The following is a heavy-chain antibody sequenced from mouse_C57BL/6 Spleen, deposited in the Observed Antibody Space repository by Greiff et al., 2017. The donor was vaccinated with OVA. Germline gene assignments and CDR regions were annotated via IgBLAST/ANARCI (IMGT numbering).Heavy chain of an antibody. D-gene: IGHD1-1*01. Sequence: EVQLQQSGPELVKPGASVKMSCKASGYTFTDYNMHWVKQSHGKSLEWIGYINPNNGGTSYNQKFKGKATLTVNKSSSTAYMELRSLTSEDYAVYYCARYYYGSSFAYWGQGALVTVSA. J-gene: IGHJ3*01. V-gene: IGHV1-22*01. CDR2: INPNNGGT. CDR1: GYTFTDYN. CDR3: ARYYYGSSFAY.